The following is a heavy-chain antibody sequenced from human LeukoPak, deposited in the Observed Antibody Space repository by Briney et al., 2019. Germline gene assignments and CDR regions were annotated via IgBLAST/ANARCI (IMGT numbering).Heavy chain of an antibody. V-gene: IGHV4-31*03. Sequence: SETLSLTCTVSGGSISSGGFYWSWIRQLPGKGLGWIGYIYDSGSTDYNPSLKSRVIISGDTSKNRFSLRLSSVTAADTAVYYCAKSGGYSSGWSRFDYWGQGTLVTVSS. CDR3: AKSGGYSSGWSRFDY. CDR2: IYDSGST. D-gene: IGHD6-19*01. CDR1: GGSISSGGFY. J-gene: IGHJ4*02.